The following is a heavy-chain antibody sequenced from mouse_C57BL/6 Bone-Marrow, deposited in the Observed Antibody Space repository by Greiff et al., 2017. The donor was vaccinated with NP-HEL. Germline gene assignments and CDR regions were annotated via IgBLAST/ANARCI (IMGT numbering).Heavy chain of an antibody. J-gene: IGHJ3*01. CDR3: ARHEGGRRRRRPSNSGFAY. CDR2: FYPGSGSI. D-gene: IGHD4-1*01. Sequence: VKLVESGAELVKPGASVKLSCKASGYTFTEYTIHWVKQRSGQGLEWIGWFYPGSGSIQYNEKFKDKATLTADKSSSPVDMAISRLPSEDSAVYFWARHEGGRRRRRPSNSGFAYWGQGTLVTVSA. V-gene: IGHV1-62-2*01. CDR1: GYTFTEYT.